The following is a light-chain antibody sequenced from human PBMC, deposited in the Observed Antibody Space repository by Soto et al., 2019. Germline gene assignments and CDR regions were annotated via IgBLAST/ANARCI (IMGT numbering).Light chain of an antibody. CDR1: SNDVGIYNL. CDR2: EVN. CDR3: CSYAGLSTLI. V-gene: IGLV2-23*02. J-gene: IGLJ2*01. Sequence: QSALTQPASVSGSPGQSITISCTGTSNDVGIYNLVSWYQHHPGKAPKLMIYEVNKRPSGVSNRFSGSKSGSTASLTISGLQAGDEGDYYCCSYAGLSTLIFGGGTKVTVL.